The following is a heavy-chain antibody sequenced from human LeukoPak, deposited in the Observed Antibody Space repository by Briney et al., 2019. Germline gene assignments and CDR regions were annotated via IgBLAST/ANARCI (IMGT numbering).Heavy chain of an antibody. CDR1: GGSISSGGYS. V-gene: IGHV4-30-2*01. D-gene: IGHD5-12*01. CDR2: IYHSGST. Sequence: SQTLSLTCAVSGGSISSGGYSWSWIRQPPGKGLEWIGYIYHSGSTYYNPSLKSRVTISVYRSKNQFSLKLSSVTAADTAVYYCARSLGYSGYDWEVFDYWGQGTLVTVSS. CDR3: ARSLGYSGYDWEVFDY. J-gene: IGHJ4*02.